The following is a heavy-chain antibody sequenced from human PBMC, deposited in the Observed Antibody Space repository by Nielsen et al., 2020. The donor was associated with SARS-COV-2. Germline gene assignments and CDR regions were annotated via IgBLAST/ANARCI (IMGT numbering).Heavy chain of an antibody. Sequence: GESLKISYAASAFIFSNYAMHWVRQAPGKGLEWVALIWYDGSTKSYTDSVKGRFTISRDNSKNTMYLEMNSLRAEDTAIYYCARDDGSSFGEGYMDVWGKGTAVTVSS. CDR1: AFIFSNYA. CDR3: ARDDGSSFGEGYMDV. V-gene: IGHV3-33*01. J-gene: IGHJ6*03. D-gene: IGHD3-3*02. CDR2: IWYDGSTK.